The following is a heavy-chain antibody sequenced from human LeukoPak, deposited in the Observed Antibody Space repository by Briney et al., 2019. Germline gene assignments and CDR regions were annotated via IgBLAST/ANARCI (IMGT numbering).Heavy chain of an antibody. Sequence: SETLSLTCTVSGGSISNTNSYWGWIRQSPGKWLEWIANIYYSVSTYYNPSLKSGLTISVTTSKNQFSLKLTSGDAAATPGYYCARVVVPGWFDPWGQGTLVTVSS. J-gene: IGHJ5*02. CDR3: ARVVVPGWFDP. D-gene: IGHD2-15*01. CDR2: IYYSVST. V-gene: IGHV4-39*07. CDR1: GGSISNTNSY.